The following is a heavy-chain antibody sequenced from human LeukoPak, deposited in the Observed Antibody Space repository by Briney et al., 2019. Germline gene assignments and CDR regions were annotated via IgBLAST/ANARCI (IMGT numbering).Heavy chain of an antibody. J-gene: IGHJ4*02. CDR2: IFPDDSDT. D-gene: IGHD4-17*01. Sequence: GESLKISCRFSGFDFTRDWIGWVRLMPGKGLEWMGIIFPDDSDTRYSPSFQGQVTLSADKSISTAYLQWSSLKASDTAIYYCARRDPTAVTAFDYWGQGTLVTVSS. CDR1: GFDFTRDW. CDR3: ARRDPTAVTAFDY. V-gene: IGHV5-51*01.